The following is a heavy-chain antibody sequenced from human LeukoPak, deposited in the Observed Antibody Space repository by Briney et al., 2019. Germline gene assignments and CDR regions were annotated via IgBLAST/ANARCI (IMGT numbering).Heavy chain of an antibody. D-gene: IGHD5-24*01. CDR1: GGSISSSNYY. Sequence: SETLSLTCTVSGGSISSSNYYWAWIRQPPGKGLEWIGSIYYSGSTYYNPSLRSRLTMSVDTSKNQFSLGLTSVTAADTAVYYCARLGDAYNLLLDYWGQGTLVTVSS. J-gene: IGHJ4*02. V-gene: IGHV4-39*01. CDR3: ARLGDAYNLLLDY. CDR2: IYYSGST.